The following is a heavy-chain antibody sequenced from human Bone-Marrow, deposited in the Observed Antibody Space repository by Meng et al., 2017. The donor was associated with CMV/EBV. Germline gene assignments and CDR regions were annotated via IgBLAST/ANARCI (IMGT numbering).Heavy chain of an antibody. Sequence: LSLSCAVYGGYFSGYYWSWIRQPPGKGLEWIGEINHSGSTNYNPSLKSRVTISVDTSKNQFSLKLSSVTAADTAVYYCARGIVRGYSYGEPFDYWGQGTLVTVSS. D-gene: IGHD5-18*01. J-gene: IGHJ4*02. CDR3: ARGIVRGYSYGEPFDY. V-gene: IGHV4-34*01. CDR1: GGYFSGYY. CDR2: INHSGST.